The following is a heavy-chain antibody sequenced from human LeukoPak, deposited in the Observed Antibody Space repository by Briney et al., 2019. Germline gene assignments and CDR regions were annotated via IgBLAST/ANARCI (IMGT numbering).Heavy chain of an antibody. CDR2: IYTSGST. D-gene: IGHD6-19*01. CDR3: ARDRVAGTFYSWFDP. Sequence: SETLSLTCTVSGGSISSYYWSWIRQPAGKGLEWIGRIYTSGSTNYDPSLKSRVTISVDTSKNQFSLKLSSVTAADTAVYYCARDRVAGTFYSWFDPWGQGTLVTVSS. V-gene: IGHV4-4*07. J-gene: IGHJ5*02. CDR1: GGSISSYY.